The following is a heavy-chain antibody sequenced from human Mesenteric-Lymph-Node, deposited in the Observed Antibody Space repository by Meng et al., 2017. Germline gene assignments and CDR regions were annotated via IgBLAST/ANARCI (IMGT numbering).Heavy chain of an antibody. Sequence: VQLQESGPGLVKPSPTLSLTCTVSGGSISSGGHSWSWIRQHPGKGLEWIAYIYYSGSTYYNPSLKSRVILSVDTSKNQFSLKLSSVTAADTAVYYCARVDSSGYFLDYWGQGTLVTVSS. J-gene: IGHJ4*01. CDR3: ARVDSSGYFLDY. CDR2: IYYSGST. CDR1: GGSISSGGHS. V-gene: IGHV4-31*03. D-gene: IGHD3-22*01.